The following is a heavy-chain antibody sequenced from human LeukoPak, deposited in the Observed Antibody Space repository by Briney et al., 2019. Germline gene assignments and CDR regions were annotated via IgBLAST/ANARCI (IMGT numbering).Heavy chain of an antibody. CDR3: ASLLTTVTTEYFQH. J-gene: IGHJ1*01. V-gene: IGHV3-7*01. CDR2: NPDGRDT. Sequence: NPDGRDTYYVDSVKGRFTISRDNAKNSLYLQMNSLRAEDTAVYSCASLLTTVTTEYFQHWGQSTLVTVSS. D-gene: IGHD4-17*01.